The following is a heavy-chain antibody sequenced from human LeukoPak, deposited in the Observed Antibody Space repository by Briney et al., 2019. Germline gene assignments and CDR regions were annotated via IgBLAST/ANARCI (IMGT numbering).Heavy chain of an antibody. J-gene: IGHJ5*02. V-gene: IGHV3-9*01. CDR3: ARDYVSGSFGP. CDR1: GFTFDDYA. D-gene: IGHD3-10*01. Sequence: GGSLRLSCAASGFTFDDYAMHWVRQAPGKGLEWVSGISWNSGSIGYADSVKGRFTISRDNAKNSLYLQMNSLRAEDTAVYYCARDYVSGSFGPWGQGTLVTVSS. CDR2: ISWNSGSI.